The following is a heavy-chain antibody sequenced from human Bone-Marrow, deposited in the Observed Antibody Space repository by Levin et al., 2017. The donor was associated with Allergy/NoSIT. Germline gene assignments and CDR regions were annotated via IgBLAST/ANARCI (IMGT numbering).Heavy chain of an antibody. D-gene: IGHD5-12*01. CDR1: GFTFSHYA. Sequence: GESLKISCAASGFTFSHYALHWVRQAPDKGLEWVAVIYYDGSNEYYADSVKGRFIISRDDSKNTLYLQMNNLRTEDTAVYFCARDDGYSGDALDSPGGGDPTKTRPRFAFDMWGQGTLVTVSS. CDR2: IYYDGSNE. CDR3: ARDDGYSGDALDSPGGGDPTKTRPRFAFDM. V-gene: IGHV3-30*04. J-gene: IGHJ3*02.